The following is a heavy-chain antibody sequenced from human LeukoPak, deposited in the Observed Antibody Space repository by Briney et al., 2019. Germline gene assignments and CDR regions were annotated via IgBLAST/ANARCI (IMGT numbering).Heavy chain of an antibody. V-gene: IGHV3-53*01. CDR1: GFAVSSNY. CDR3: ARGVCCSGGSSCQH. Sequence: GGSLRLSCAASGFAVSSNYMSWVRQAPGKGLEWVSVIYSDGSTYYADSVKGRFTISRDNSKNTLYLQMNSLRAEDTAVYYCARGVCCSGGSSCQHWRRRTLVGVSS. D-gene: IGHD2-15*01. J-gene: IGHJ1*01. CDR2: IYSDGST.